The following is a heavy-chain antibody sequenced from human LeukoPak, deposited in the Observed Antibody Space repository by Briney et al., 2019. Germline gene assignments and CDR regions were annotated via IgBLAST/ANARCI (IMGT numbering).Heavy chain of an antibody. CDR2: IFYSGST. D-gene: IGHD2-15*01. Sequence: SETLSLTCTVSGGSIRSYYWSWIRQPPGKGLEWIAYIFYSGSTNYNPSLKSRVTISVDTSKNQFSLKLSSVTAADTAVYYCVRGKGYCSGGSCYVYYYGMDVWGQGTTVTVSS. CDR1: GGSIRSYY. CDR3: VRGKGYCSGGSCYVYYYGMDV. V-gene: IGHV4-59*01. J-gene: IGHJ6*02.